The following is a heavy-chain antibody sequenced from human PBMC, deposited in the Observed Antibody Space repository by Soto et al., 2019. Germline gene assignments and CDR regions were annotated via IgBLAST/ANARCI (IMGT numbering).Heavy chain of an antibody. CDR1: GGSIITTTYY. J-gene: IGHJ4*02. Sequence: QLQLQESGPGLVKPSETLSLTCTVSGGSIITTTYYWGWLRQPPRKGLEWIGSVYYSGSTYYNPSLKSRVTISVDTSMNQFSLMLSSVTAAGTAVYFCARAPTDDSHDYWGLGNLVTVSS. V-gene: IGHV4-39*01. D-gene: IGHD4-4*01. CDR3: ARAPTDDSHDY. CDR2: VYYSGST.